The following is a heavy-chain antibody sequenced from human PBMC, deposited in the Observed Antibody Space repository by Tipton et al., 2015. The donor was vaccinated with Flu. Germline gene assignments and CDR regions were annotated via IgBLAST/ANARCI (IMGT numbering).Heavy chain of an antibody. CDR2: VHRCGNA. D-gene: IGHD4-11*01. CDR1: GSSIGSGYY. CDR3: AGRDYSNYVSEPKNWFDP. V-gene: IGHV4-38-2*01. J-gene: IGHJ5*02. Sequence: TLSLTCSVSGSSIGSGYYWGWIRQPPGQGLEWFVNVHRCGNAYYSPSFKSRVSMSVDTSRNQFSLKLSTVTAADAAVYYCAGRDYSNYVSEPKNWFDPWGQGVLVTVSS.